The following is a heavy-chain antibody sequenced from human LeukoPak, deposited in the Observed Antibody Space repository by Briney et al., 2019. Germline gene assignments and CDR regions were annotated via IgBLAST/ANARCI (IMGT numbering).Heavy chain of an antibody. D-gene: IGHD1-14*01. CDR1: GYSINSGYY. V-gene: IGHV4-38-2*02. CDR2: IYHSGST. Sequence: SETLSLTCTVSGYSINSGYYWGWIRPPPGKGLEWIANIYHSGSTYYNPSLKSRVTISVDTSKNQFSLKVSSVTAADTAIYYCARVSSITNRHFDYWGQGTLVTVSS. CDR3: ARVSSITNRHFDY. J-gene: IGHJ4*02.